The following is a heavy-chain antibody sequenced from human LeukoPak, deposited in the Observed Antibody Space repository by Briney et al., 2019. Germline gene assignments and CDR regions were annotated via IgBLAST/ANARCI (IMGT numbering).Heavy chain of an antibody. J-gene: IGHJ4*02. V-gene: IGHV4-34*01. D-gene: IGHD6-19*01. CDR2: INHSGST. CDR3: ARGRGSGWWFIFDY. Sequence: GSLRLSCAASGFTVSLNFMNWVRQAPGTGLEWIGEINHSGSTNYNPSLKSRVTISVDTSKNQFSLKLSSVTAADTAVYYCARGRGSGWWFIFDYWGQETLVTVSS. CDR1: GFTVSLNF.